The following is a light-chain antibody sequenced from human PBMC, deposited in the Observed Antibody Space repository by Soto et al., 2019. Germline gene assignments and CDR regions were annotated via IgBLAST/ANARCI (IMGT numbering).Light chain of an antibody. V-gene: IGKV3-15*01. CDR1: QIVSSN. CDR2: GSS. J-gene: IGKJ1*01. CDR3: QQYNNWWT. Sequence: EIVMTQSPATLSVSPGERATLSCRASQIVSSNLAWYQQKPGQAPRLLIYGSSTRATGIPARFSGSGSGTDFTLTLSSLQSEDFAVYYCQQYNNWWTFGQGTKVEIK.